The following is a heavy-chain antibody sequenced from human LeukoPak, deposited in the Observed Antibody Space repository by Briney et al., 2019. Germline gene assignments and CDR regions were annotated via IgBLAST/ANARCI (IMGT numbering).Heavy chain of an antibody. CDR1: GGSISSSSYY. D-gene: IGHD1-26*01. CDR2: IYYSGST. Sequence: PSETLSLTCTVSGGSISSSSYYWGWIRQPPGKGLEWIGSIYYSGSTYYNPSLKSRVTISVDTSKNQFSLKLSSVTAADTAVYYCATGIGTLGGGGGGGDYWGQGTLVTVSS. CDR3: ATGIGTLGGGGGGGDY. J-gene: IGHJ4*02. V-gene: IGHV4-39*01.